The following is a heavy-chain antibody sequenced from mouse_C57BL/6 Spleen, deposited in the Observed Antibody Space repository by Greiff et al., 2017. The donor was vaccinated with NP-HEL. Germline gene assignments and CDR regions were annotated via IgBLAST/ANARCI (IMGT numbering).Heavy chain of an antibody. V-gene: IGHV1-26*01. D-gene: IGHD2-1*01. CDR2: INPNNGGT. Sequence: EVQLQQSGPELVKPGASVKISCKASGYTFTDYYMNWVKQSHGKSLEWIGDINPNNGGTSYNQKFKGKATLTVDKSSSTAYMELRSLTSEDSAVYYCASPLPHWYFDVWGTGTTVTVSS. CDR3: ASPLPHWYFDV. J-gene: IGHJ1*03. CDR1: GYTFTDYY.